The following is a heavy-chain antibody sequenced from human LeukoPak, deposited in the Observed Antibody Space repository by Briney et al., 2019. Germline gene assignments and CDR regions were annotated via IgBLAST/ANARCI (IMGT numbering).Heavy chain of an antibody. Sequence: PSETLSLTCAVSGGSISSGGYSWSWIRQPPGKGLEWIGYIYHSGSTYYNPSPKSRVTISVDRSKNQFSLKLSSVTAADTAMYYCARAVSTYYYDSSGYHFDYWGQGTLVTVSS. J-gene: IGHJ4*02. V-gene: IGHV4-30-2*01. D-gene: IGHD3-22*01. CDR1: GGSISSGGYS. CDR3: ARAVSTYYYDSSGYHFDY. CDR2: IYHSGST.